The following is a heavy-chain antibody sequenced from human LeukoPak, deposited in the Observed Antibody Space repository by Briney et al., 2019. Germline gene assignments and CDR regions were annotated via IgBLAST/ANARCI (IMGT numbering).Heavy chain of an antibody. J-gene: IGHJ4*02. D-gene: IGHD1-14*01. Sequence: SDTLSLTCTVSVGSISSYYSSWLRQPPGKGLKWIGYIYYSGSTNYNPSLNSRVTISVDTSKNQFSLKLSSVTAADTAVYYCARNHRGLAYYFDYWGQGTLVTVSS. V-gene: IGHV4-59*07. CDR3: ARNHRGLAYYFDY. CDR1: VGSISSYY. CDR2: IYYSGST.